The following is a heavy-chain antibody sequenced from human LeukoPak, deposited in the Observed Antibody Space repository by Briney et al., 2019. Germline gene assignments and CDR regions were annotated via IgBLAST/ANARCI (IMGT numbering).Heavy chain of an antibody. CDR2: TYYRSTWYN. D-gene: IGHD2-2*01. CDR3: ARRLTQYDCFDP. CDR1: GDSVSSNSVT. V-gene: IGHV6-1*01. Sequence: SQTLSLTCATSGDSVSSNSVTWNWIRQSPSRGLEWLGRTYYRSTWYNDYAVSVRGRITVNPDTSKNQFSLHLNSVTPEDTAVYYCARRLTQYDCFDPWGQGILVTVSS. J-gene: IGHJ5*02.